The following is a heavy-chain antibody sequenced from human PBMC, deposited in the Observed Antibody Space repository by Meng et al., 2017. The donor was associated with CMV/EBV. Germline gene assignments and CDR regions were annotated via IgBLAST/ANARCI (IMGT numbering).Heavy chain of an antibody. CDR1: GGTFHSYA. CDR3: ARSIFGVVAYFDY. Sequence: CKASGGTFHSYAISWVRQAPGQGFEWMGGIIPIFGTANYAQKFQGRVTITTDESTSTAYMELSSLRSEDTAVYYCARSIFGVVAYFDYWGQGTLVTVSS. V-gene: IGHV1-69*05. J-gene: IGHJ4*02. D-gene: IGHD3-3*01. CDR2: IIPIFGTA.